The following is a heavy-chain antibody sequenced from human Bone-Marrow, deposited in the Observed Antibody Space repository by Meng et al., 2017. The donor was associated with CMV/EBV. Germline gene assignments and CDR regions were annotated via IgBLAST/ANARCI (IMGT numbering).Heavy chain of an antibody. J-gene: IGHJ6*02. V-gene: IGHV3-21*01. D-gene: IGHD3-3*01. CDR1: GFTFGDSA. Sequence: GESLKISCTASGFTFGDSAMSWVRQAPGKGLEWVSSISSSSSYIYYADSVKGRFTISRDNAKNSLYLQMNSLRAEETAVYYCARDHREGGSITIFGVVIISYYGKDVWGQGTTVTFSS. CDR2: ISSSSSYI. CDR3: ARDHREGGSITIFGVVIISYYGKDV.